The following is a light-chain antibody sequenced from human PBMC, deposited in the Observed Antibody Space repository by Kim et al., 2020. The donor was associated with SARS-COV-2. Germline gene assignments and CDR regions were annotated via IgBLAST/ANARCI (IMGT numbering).Light chain of an antibody. J-gene: IGLJ3*02. CDR2: DVS. V-gene: IGLV2-14*04. CDR3: SSYTSSSTWV. CDR1: SSDVGGYNY. Sequence: GQSITISCTGTSSDVGGYNYVSWYQQPPGKAPKLMIYDVSKRPSGVSNRFSGSKSGNTASLTISGLQAEDEADYYCSSYTSSSTWVFGGGTKLTVL.